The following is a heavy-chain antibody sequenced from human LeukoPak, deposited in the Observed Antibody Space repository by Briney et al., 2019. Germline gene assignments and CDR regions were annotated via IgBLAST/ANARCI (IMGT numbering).Heavy chain of an antibody. V-gene: IGHV4-34*01. CDR2: INHSGSA. D-gene: IGHD3-3*01. Sequence: SETLSLTCAVYGGSFSGYYWSWIRQPPGKGLEWIGEINHSGSANYNPSLKSRVTLSIDKSKNQFSLNLNSVTAADTAVYYCARARRDSGFYKVDYWGQGTLVTVSS. CDR1: GGSFSGYY. CDR3: ARARRDSGFYKVDY. J-gene: IGHJ4*02.